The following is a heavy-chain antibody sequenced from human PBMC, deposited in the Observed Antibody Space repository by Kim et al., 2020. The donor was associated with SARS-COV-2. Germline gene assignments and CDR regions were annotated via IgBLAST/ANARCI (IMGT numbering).Heavy chain of an antibody. CDR1: GFTFDDYA. V-gene: IGHV3-9*01. CDR3: AKGIAPGDSRGYSVGAYYFDS. Sequence: GGSLRLSCAASGFTFDDYAMHWVRQAPGKGLEWVSGISWNSGSIGYAASVKGRFTIPRDNAKNSLYLQMNSLRAEDTALYYCAKGIAPGDSRGYSVGAYYFDSWGQGTLVTVSS. D-gene: IGHD3-22*01. J-gene: IGHJ4*02. CDR2: ISWNSGSI.